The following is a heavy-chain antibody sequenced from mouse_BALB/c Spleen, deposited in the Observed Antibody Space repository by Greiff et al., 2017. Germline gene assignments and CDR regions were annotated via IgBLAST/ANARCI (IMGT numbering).Heavy chain of an antibody. CDR3: ARGVTTEFAY. D-gene: IGHD2-1*01. Sequence: EVKVVESGGGLVKPGGSLKLSCAASGFTFSSYAMSWVRQTPDKRLEWVATISSGGSYTYYPDSVKGRFTISRDNAKNTLYLQISSLKSEDTAMYYCARGVTTEFAYWGQGTLVTVSA. CDR1: GFTFSSYA. V-gene: IGHV5-6*03. J-gene: IGHJ3*01. CDR2: ISSGGSYT.